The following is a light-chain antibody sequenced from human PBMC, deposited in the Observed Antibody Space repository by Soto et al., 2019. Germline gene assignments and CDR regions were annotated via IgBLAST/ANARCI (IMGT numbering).Light chain of an antibody. CDR1: QSVNSN. Sequence: EIVMTQSPATLSVSPGERATLSCRASQSVNSNLAWYQQKPGQAPRLLIYDASTRATGIPAGFSGSGSGTEFTLTISSLQSEDFAVYYCQQYNNWPPTYTFGQGTKLEIK. CDR3: QQYNNWPPTYT. CDR2: DAS. J-gene: IGKJ2*01. V-gene: IGKV3-15*01.